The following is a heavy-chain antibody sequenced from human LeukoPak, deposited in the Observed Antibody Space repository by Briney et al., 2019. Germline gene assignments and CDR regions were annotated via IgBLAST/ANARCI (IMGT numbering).Heavy chain of an antibody. CDR1: GYSISSGYY. J-gene: IGHJ4*02. CDR2: IYHSGST. Sequence: PSETLSLTCTVSGYSISSGYYWGWIRQPPGKGLEWIGSIYHSGSTYYNPSLKSRVTISVDTSKNQFSLKLSSVTAADTAVYYCARVIVLMVYAVYYFDYWGQGTLVTVSS. D-gene: IGHD2-8*01. V-gene: IGHV4-38-2*02. CDR3: ARVIVLMVYAVYYFDY.